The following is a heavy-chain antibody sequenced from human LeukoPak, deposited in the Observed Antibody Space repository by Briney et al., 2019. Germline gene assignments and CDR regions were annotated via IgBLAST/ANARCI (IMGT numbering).Heavy chain of an antibody. D-gene: IGHD6-13*01. V-gene: IGHV3-21*01. CDR1: GFTFSTYS. CDR3: ARDQYYSSSWKTTYDY. Sequence: GGSLRLSCAASGFTFSTYSMNWVRQAPGKGLEWVSSISSSMSYIYYADSVKGRFPIPRDNAKTSLYLQMNRLRAEATAVYYCARDQYYSSSWKTTYDYWGQGTLVTVSS. J-gene: IGHJ4*02. CDR2: ISSSMSYI.